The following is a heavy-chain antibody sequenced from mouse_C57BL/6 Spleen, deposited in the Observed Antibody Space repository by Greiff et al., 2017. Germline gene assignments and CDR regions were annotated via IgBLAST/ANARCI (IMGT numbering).Heavy chain of an antibody. J-gene: IGHJ1*03. V-gene: IGHV1-9*01. Sequence: QVQLKQSGAELMKPGASVKLSCKATGYTFTGYWIEWVKQRPGHGLEWIGEILPGSSSTNYNEKFKGKATFTADTSSNTDYMQLSSLTTEDSAIYYCGLYGGYFDVWGTGTTVTVSS. CDR2: ILPGSSST. CDR3: GLYGGYFDV. D-gene: IGHD1-1*01. CDR1: GYTFTGYW.